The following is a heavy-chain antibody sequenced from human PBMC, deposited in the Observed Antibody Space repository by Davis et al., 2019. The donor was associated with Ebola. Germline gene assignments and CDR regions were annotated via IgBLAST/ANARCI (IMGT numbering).Heavy chain of an antibody. CDR3: ARDPPQSGGYV. CDR1: GFTFSTYA. D-gene: IGHD5-12*01. V-gene: IGHV3-23*01. J-gene: IGHJ4*02. Sequence: GESLKISCAASGFTFSTYAMSWDRQAPGKGLEWVSAITGSGGSTYYADSVKGRFTISRHNSENTVFLQMNSLRPDDTAVYYCARDPPQSGGYVWGQGTLVTVSS. CDR2: ITGSGGST.